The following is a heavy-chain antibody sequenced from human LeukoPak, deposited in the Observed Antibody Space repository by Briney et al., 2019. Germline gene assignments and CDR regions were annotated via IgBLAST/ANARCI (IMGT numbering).Heavy chain of an antibody. CDR1: GFTFSRYW. CDR3: ARTIYDGKHYFDY. Sequence: GGSLRLSCAASGFTFSRYWMHWVRQAPGKGLEWVSSISSSSSYIYYADSVKGRFTISRDNAKNSLYLQMNSLRAEDTAVYYCARTIYDGKHYFDYWGQGTLVTVSS. CDR2: ISSSSSYI. J-gene: IGHJ4*02. D-gene: IGHD5/OR15-5a*01. V-gene: IGHV3-21*01.